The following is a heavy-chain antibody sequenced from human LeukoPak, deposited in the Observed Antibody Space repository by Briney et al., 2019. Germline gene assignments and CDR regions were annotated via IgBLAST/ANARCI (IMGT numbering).Heavy chain of an antibody. CDR1: GFTLSRYE. Sequence: GGSLRLSCAASGFTLSRYEMIWVRQAPGKGLEWISYLSNNDNSIRYAESVKGRFTISRDNAENSLCLQMNSLRVEDTAVYLCARQNYYDSTAYYYFDSWGQGTLVAVSS. J-gene: IGHJ4*02. V-gene: IGHV3-48*03. CDR3: ARQNYYDSTAYYYFDS. CDR2: LSNNDNSI. D-gene: IGHD3-22*01.